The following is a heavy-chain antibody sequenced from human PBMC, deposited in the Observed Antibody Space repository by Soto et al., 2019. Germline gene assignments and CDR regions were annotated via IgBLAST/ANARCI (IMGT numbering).Heavy chain of an antibody. CDR2: INAGNGNT. D-gene: IGHD3-3*01. V-gene: IGHV1-3*01. CDR1: GYTFTSYA. Sequence: ASVKVSCKASGYTFTSYAMHWVRPAPGQRLEWMGWINAGNGNTKYSQKFQGRVTITRDTSASTAYMELSSLRSEDTAVYYCASPSNTIFGVVPFDPWGQGTLVTVSS. CDR3: ASPSNTIFGVVPFDP. J-gene: IGHJ5*02.